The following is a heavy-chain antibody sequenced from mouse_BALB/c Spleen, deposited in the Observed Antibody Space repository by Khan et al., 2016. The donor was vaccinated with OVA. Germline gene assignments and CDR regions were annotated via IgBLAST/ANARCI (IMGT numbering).Heavy chain of an antibody. V-gene: IGHV1S41*01. CDR3: AREKYCGSSHDAMDY. J-gene: IGHJ4*01. D-gene: IGHD1-1*01. CDR1: GYTFTSYW. Sequence: DLVKPGASVKLSCKASGYTFTSYWINWIKQRPGQGLEWIGRISPGSGTPYYNEMFKGKATLTVDISSNTAYIQLSSLTSEDSAVDFCAREKYCGSSHDAMDYWGQGTSVTVSS. CDR2: ISPGSGTP.